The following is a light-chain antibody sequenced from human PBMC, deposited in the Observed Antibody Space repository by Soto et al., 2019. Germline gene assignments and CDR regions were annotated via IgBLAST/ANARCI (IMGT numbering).Light chain of an antibody. CDR1: QSVFSRFRNKNY. J-gene: IGKJ1*01. V-gene: IGKV4-1*01. CDR2: WAS. CDR3: QQYYTTPTWT. Sequence: DIVMTQSPDSLTLSLGERATIHCKSSQSVFSRFRNKNYLGWFQQKPGQTPRLLIYWASTRESGVSDRFSGSGSGTDFTLTIDSLQAEDVAVYYCQQYYTTPTWTFGQGTKVDIK.